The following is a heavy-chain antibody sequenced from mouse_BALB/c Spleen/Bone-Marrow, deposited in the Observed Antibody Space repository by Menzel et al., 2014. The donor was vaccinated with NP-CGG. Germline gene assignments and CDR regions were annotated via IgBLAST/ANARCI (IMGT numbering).Heavy chain of an antibody. CDR1: EYEFPSHD. D-gene: IGHD2-2*01. CDR2: INSDGGST. Sequence: EVQLVESGGGLVQPGESLKLSCESNEYEFPSHDMSWVRKTLGKRLELVAAINSDGGSTYYPDTMERRFIISRDNTKKSLYLQMSGLRSEDTAVYYCSRHGGYDLFAYWGQGSLVTVSA. CDR3: SRHGGYDLFAY. J-gene: IGHJ3*01. V-gene: IGHV5-2*01.